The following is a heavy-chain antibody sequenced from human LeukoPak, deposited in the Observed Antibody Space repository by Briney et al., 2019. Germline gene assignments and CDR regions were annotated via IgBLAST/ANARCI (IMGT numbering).Heavy chain of an antibody. V-gene: IGHV1-8*02. J-gene: IGHJ6*02. CDR1: GYTFTSYD. D-gene: IGHD3-22*01. CDR2: MNTNSGNT. Sequence: VASVKVSCKASGYTFTSYDINWVRQATGQGLEWMGWMNTNSGNTGFAPKFQGRVTMTRDTSKGTAYMELRSLRSEDTAVYYCARDYFDTSGSVSSIYGLDVWGQGTMVTVSS. CDR3: ARDYFDTSGSVSSIYGLDV.